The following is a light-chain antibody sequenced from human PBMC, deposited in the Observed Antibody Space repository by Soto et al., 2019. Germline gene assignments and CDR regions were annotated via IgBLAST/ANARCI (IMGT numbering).Light chain of an antibody. CDR3: QKDNSAPST. Sequence: DIQMTQSPSSLSASAGDRVTITCRASQGISNYLAWYQQKPGKVPKLLIYAASTLQSGVPSRFSGSGSGTDFTITISSLQPEDVATYYCQKDNSAPSTFGQGTKVEIK. V-gene: IGKV1-27*01. CDR2: AAS. J-gene: IGKJ1*01. CDR1: QGISNY.